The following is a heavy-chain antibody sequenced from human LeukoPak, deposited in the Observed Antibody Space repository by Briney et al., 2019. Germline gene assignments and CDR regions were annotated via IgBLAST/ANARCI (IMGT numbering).Heavy chain of an antibody. Sequence: SETLSPTCAVYGGSFSGYYWSWVRQPPGKGLGWVGEINHSGSTNYNPSLKSRVTISVDTSKNQFSLKLSSVTAADTAVYYCARVFGNRYYDFWSGYYNPYFDYWGQGTLVTVSS. J-gene: IGHJ4*02. V-gene: IGHV4-34*01. CDR2: INHSGST. CDR3: ARVFGNRYYDFWSGYYNPYFDY. D-gene: IGHD3-3*01. CDR1: GGSFSGYY.